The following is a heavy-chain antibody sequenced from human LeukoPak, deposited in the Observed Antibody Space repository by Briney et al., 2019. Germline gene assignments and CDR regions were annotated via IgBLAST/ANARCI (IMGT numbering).Heavy chain of an antibody. J-gene: IGHJ6*03. D-gene: IGHD1-14*01. CDR2: IYPGDSDT. CDR3: ARGRIPYRVSEPDYYYYYMDV. V-gene: IGHV5-51*01. Sequence: GESLKISCKGSGYSFTSYWIGWVRQMPGKGLEWMGIIYPGDSDTRYSPSFQGQVTISADKSISTAYLQWSSLKASDTAMYYCARGRIPYRVSEPDYYYYYMDVWGKGTTVTISS. CDR1: GYSFTSYW.